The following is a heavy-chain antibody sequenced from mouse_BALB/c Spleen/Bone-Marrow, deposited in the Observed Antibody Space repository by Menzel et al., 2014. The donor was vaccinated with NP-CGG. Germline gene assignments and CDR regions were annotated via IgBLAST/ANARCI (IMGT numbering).Heavy chain of an antibody. CDR1: GFNIKDTY. Sequence: EVQLQQSGAELVKPGASVKLSCPASGFNIKDTYMHWVKQRPEQGLEWIGRIDPANGNTKYDPKFQGKATITADTSSNTAYLQLSSLTSEDTAVYYCANYYYGSSLFAYWGQGTLVTVSA. D-gene: IGHD1-1*01. CDR2: IDPANGNT. CDR3: ANYYYGSSLFAY. V-gene: IGHV14-3*02. J-gene: IGHJ3*01.